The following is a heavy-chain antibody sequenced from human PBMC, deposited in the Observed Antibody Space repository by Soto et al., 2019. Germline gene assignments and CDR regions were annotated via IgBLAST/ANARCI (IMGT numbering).Heavy chain of an antibody. CDR2: IWYDGSNK. CDR1: GFTFSSYG. J-gene: IGHJ6*02. CDR3: ARDSYHYGSGSPHYYYYYGMDV. D-gene: IGHD3-10*01. Sequence: QVQLVESGGGVVQPGRSLRLSCAASGFTFSSYGMHWVRQAPGKGLEWVAVIWYDGSNKYYADSVKGRFTISRDNSKNTLYLQMNSLRAEDTAVYYFARDSYHYGSGSPHYYYYYGMDVWGQGTTVTVSS. V-gene: IGHV3-33*01.